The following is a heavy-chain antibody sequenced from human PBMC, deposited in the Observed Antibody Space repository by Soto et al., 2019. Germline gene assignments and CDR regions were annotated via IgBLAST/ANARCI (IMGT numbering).Heavy chain of an antibody. V-gene: IGHV1-46*01. J-gene: IGHJ6*02. Sequence: QVQLVQSGAEVKKPGASVKVSCKASGYTFTSYYMHWVRQAPGQGLEWMGIINPSGGSTSYAQKFQGRVIMTRDTSTSTVYMELSSLRSEDTAVYYCARDRHLTYCSSTSCYSYYYYYGMDVWGQGTTVTVSS. CDR1: GYTFTSYY. CDR3: ARDRHLTYCSSTSCYSYYYYYGMDV. CDR2: INPSGGST. D-gene: IGHD2-2*01.